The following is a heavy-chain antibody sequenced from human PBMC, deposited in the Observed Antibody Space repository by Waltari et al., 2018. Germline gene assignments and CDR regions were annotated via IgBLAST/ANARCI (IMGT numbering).Heavy chain of an antibody. J-gene: IGHJ4*02. CDR2: INSDGSST. Sequence: EVQLVESGGGLVQPGGSLRLSCAASGITFSRYWMHWVRQAPGKGLVWVVRINSDGSSTSYADSVKGRFTISRDNAKNTLYLQMNSLRAEDTAVYYCATCYYYDSSGNYYVSDYWGQGTLVTVSS. V-gene: IGHV3-74*01. CDR1: GITFSRYW. CDR3: ATCYYYDSSGNYYVSDY. D-gene: IGHD3-22*01.